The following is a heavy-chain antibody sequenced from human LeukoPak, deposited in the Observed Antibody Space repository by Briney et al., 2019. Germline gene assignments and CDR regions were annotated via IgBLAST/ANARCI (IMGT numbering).Heavy chain of an antibody. CDR2: IYTGGST. CDR1: GFTVSSSY. Sequence: GGSLRLSCAVSGFTVSSSYMSWVRQSPGKGLEWVSFIYTGGSTYYADSVKGRFSISRDNSKNMLYLRMNSLRAEDTAVYYCAREAGATDYWGQGTLVTVSS. CDR3: AREAGATDY. D-gene: IGHD1-26*01. V-gene: IGHV3-66*01. J-gene: IGHJ4*02.